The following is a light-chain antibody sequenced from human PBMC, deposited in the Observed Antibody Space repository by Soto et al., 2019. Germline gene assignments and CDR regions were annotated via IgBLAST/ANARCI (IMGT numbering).Light chain of an antibody. CDR2: EVS. Sequence: QSALTQPPSASGSPGQSVTISCTGTSSDVGGYNYVSWYQQHPGKAPKLMIYEVSKRPSGVPDRFSGSKSGNTASLTVSGLQAEDGADYSCSSYAASNTPFGPGTKLTAL. CDR1: SSDVGGYNY. V-gene: IGLV2-8*01. CDR3: SSYAASNTP. J-gene: IGLJ1*01.